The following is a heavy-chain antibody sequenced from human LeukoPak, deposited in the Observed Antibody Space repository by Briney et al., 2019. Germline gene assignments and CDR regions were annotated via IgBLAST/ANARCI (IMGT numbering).Heavy chain of an antibody. CDR3: AKDQVLLWFGEGYYYMDV. J-gene: IGHJ6*03. D-gene: IGHD3-10*01. CDR2: IRYDGSNK. V-gene: IGHV3-30*02. Sequence: QSGGSLRLSCAASGFTFSSYSMNWVRQAPGKGLEWVAFIRYDGSNKYYADSVKGRFTISRDNSKNTLYLQMNSLRAEDTAVYYCAKDQVLLWFGEGYYYMDVWGKGTTVTVSS. CDR1: GFTFSSYS.